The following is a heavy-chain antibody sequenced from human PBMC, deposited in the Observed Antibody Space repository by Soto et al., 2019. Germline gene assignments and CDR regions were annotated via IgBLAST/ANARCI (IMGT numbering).Heavy chain of an antibody. D-gene: IGHD2-2*01. V-gene: IGHV1-24*01. CDR1: GYTLTELS. Sequence: ASVKVSCKVSGYTLTELSMHCVRQAPGKGLEWMGGFDPEDGETIYAQKFQGRVTMTEDTSTDTAYMELSSLRSEDTAVYYCATDSDCSSTSCYFSVAFDIWGQGTMVTVSS. J-gene: IGHJ3*02. CDR2: FDPEDGET. CDR3: ATDSDCSSTSCYFSVAFDI.